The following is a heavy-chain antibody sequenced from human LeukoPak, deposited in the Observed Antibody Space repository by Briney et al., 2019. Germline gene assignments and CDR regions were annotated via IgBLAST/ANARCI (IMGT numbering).Heavy chain of an antibody. J-gene: IGHJ4*02. CDR3: ATGRPYFLFDD. V-gene: IGHV1-24*01. D-gene: IGHD2/OR15-2a*01. CDR1: GSSLTELS. Sequence: ASVKVSCKVSGSSLTELSLYWVRQAPGQPREWTGGFDVIDGVTFYAQMSQGRVTITKVSSAETAHMELRSLTTDATACYSCATGRPYFLFDDWGQVALVTV. CDR2: FDVIDGVT.